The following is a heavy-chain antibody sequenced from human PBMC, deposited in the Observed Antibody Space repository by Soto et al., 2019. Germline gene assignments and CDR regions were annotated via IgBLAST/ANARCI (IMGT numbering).Heavy chain of an antibody. D-gene: IGHD2-2*03. CDR1: GFTFSSYS. Sequence: EVQLVESGGGLVQPGGSPRLSCAASGFTFSSYSMNWVRQAPGKGLEWVSYISSSSSTIYYADSVKGRFTISRDNAKNSLYLQMNSLRDEDTAVYYCAREAGYCSSTSCSTVYYYGMDVWGQGTTVTVSS. J-gene: IGHJ6*02. CDR2: ISSSSSTI. V-gene: IGHV3-48*02. CDR3: AREAGYCSSTSCSTVYYYGMDV.